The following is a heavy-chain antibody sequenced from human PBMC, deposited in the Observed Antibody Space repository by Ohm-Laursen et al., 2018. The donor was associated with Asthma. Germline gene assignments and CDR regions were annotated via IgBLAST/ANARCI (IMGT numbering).Heavy chain of an antibody. V-gene: IGHV3-74*01. CDR2: INNDGSST. J-gene: IGHJ4*02. CDR1: GFSGITFSYYY. Sequence: SLRLSCTASGFSGITFSYYYMHWVHQAPGKGLVWVARINNDGSSTSYADSVQGRFTISRDNAKNTLDLQMNSLRDEDTAVYYCARDSGHCSGGSCSGHFDYWGQGTLVTVSS. CDR3: ARDSGHCSGGSCSGHFDY. D-gene: IGHD2-15*01.